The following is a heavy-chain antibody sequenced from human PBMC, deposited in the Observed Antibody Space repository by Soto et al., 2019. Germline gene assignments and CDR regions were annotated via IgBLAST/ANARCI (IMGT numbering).Heavy chain of an antibody. Sequence: GASVKDSCKASGYTFTSYGISWVRQAPGQGLEWMGWISAYNGNTNYAQKLQGRVTMTTDTSTSTAYMELRSLRSDDTAVYYCAREGVRGVIGSYCMDVSGPALSVTLSS. J-gene: IGHJ6*02. CDR2: ISAYNGNT. CDR1: GYTFTSYG. V-gene: IGHV1-18*01. D-gene: IGHD3-10*01. CDR3: AREGVRGVIGSYCMDV.